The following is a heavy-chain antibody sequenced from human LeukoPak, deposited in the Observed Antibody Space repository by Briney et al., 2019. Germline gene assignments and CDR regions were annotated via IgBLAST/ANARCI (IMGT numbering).Heavy chain of an antibody. Sequence: ASVKVSCKASGYTFASYFLHWVRRAPGQGLDWMGLINPSGHSISYAQKFRGRVTMTRDTSTSTVYMELSSLRSEDTAVYYCARGGDSDSFDNWGQGTMVTVSS. CDR2: INPSGHSI. V-gene: IGHV1-46*01. D-gene: IGHD7-27*01. CDR1: GYTFASYF. J-gene: IGHJ3*02. CDR3: ARGGDSDSFDN.